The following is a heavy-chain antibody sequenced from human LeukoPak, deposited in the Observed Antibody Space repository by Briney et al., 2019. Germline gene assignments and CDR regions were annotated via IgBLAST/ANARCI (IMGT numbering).Heavy chain of an antibody. CDR1: GFTFDDYA. D-gene: IGHD6-13*01. CDR3: AKVAMAAARRGYYYGMDV. CDR2: ISWDGGST. J-gene: IGHJ6*02. V-gene: IGHV3-43D*03. Sequence: GGSLRLSCAASGFTFDDYAMHWVRQAPGKGLEWVSLISWDGGSTYYADSVKGRFTISRDNSKNSLYLQMNSLRAEDTALYYCAKVAMAAARRGYYYGMDVWGQGTTVTVSS.